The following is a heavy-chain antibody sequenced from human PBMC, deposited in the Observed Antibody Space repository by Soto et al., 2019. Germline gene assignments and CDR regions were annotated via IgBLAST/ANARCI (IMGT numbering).Heavy chain of an antibody. CDR3: ANPFDGYPV. CDR2: ISYDGSNK. J-gene: IGHJ3*01. CDR1: GFTFSSHG. V-gene: IGHV3-30*18. D-gene: IGHD5-12*01. Sequence: GGSLRLSCAASGFTFSSHGMHWVRQAPGKGLEWVAVISYDGSNKYYADSVKGRFTISIDNSKTTLYLQMNSLRAEDTAVYYCANPFDGYPVWGQGTMVTVSS.